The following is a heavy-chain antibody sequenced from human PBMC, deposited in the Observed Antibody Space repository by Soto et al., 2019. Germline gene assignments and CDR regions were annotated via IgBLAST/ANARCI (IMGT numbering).Heavy chain of an antibody. CDR1: GFTFSTYT. V-gene: IGHV3-30-3*01. J-gene: IGHJ4*02. Sequence: QVQLVESGGGVVQPGRSLRLSCAASGFTFSTYTMHWVRQAPGKGLEWVAVISYDGSNKYYTNSVKGRFTISRDNSKNTVYLQMDSLREEDTAGYYCARDKSPNSSSWYVFDYWGQATLVTGSS. CDR2: ISYDGSNK. CDR3: ARDKSPNSSSWYVFDY. D-gene: IGHD6-13*01.